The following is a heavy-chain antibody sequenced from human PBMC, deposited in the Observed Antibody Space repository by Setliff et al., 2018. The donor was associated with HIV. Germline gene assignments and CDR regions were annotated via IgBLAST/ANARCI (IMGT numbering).Heavy chain of an antibody. V-gene: IGHV3-20*04. CDR3: ARRDAIRSRSWLDP. Sequence: PSETLSLTCNVSGASLKSQYWSWVRQAPGRGLEWVSGLNWNGGSTFYADSVKGRFTISRDNAKNSLYLQMNSLRDEDTALYYCARRDAIRSRSWLDPWGQGALVTVSS. CDR2: LNWNGGST. CDR1: GASLKSQY. J-gene: IGHJ5*02.